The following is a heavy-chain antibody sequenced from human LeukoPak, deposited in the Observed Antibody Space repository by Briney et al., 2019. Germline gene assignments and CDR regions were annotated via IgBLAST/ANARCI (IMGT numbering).Heavy chain of an antibody. CDR1: GGTFNSYA. D-gene: IGHD3-10*01. CDR2: IIPIFGTA. V-gene: IGHV1-69*05. Sequence: SVKVSCKASGGTFNSYAISWVRQAPGQGLEWMGRIIPIFGTANYAQKFQGRVTIITDESTSTAYMELSSLRSEDTAVYYCARETSGSGSYYNSYYYMDVWGKGTTVTVSS. CDR3: ARETSGSGSYYNSYYYMDV. J-gene: IGHJ6*03.